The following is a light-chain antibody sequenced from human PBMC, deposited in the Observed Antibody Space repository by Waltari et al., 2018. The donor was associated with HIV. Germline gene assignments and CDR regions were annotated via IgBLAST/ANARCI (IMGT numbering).Light chain of an antibody. J-gene: IGKJ2*01. CDR1: QTITNY. Sequence: DIQMTQSPSSLSASVGDRVTITCRASQTITNYLNWYQQKPGKAPKLLIYAASSLQSGAPSRCSASGSGTDFTLTIRSLQPEDFATYSCQQSYSAPHTFGQGTKVEIK. CDR2: AAS. V-gene: IGKV1-39*01. CDR3: QQSYSAPHT.